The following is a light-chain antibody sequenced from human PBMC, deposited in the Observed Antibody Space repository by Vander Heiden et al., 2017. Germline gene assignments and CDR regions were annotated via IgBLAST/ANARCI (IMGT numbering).Light chain of an antibody. CDR3: AAWDDSLNGVV. J-gene: IGLJ2*01. CDR1: STNIESNT. V-gene: IGLV1-44*01. Sequence: SVLPKPPPASGTPGQRVPTPFSGSSTNIESNTLNWYHQPPGTAPKLLSYSNNQRPSGVPDRFSGSKSGTSASRDIRGLQSEDEADYDCAAWDDSLNGVVFGGGTKL. CDR2: SNN.